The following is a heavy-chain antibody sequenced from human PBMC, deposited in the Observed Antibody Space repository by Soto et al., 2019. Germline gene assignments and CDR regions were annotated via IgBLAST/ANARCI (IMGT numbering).Heavy chain of an antibody. J-gene: IGHJ6*02. V-gene: IGHV3-74*01. CDR1: GFTFSSYW. Sequence: PGGSLRLSCAASGFTFSSYWMHWVRQAPGKGLVWVSRINSDGSSTSYADSVKGRFTISRDNAKNTLYLQMNSLRAEDTAVYYCARRGVDYDFWSGPKNYYYYYGMDVWGQGTTVTVSS. D-gene: IGHD3-3*01. CDR3: ARRGVDYDFWSGPKNYYYYYGMDV. CDR2: INSDGSST.